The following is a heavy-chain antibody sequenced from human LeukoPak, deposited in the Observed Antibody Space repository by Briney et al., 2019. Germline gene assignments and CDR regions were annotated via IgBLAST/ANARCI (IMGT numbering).Heavy chain of an antibody. V-gene: IGHV3-66*01. J-gene: IGHJ3*02. Sequence: GGSLRLSCAASGFTFGTYAMGWVRQAPGKGLEWVSVIYTGGDTYYADSVKGRFTISRDNSKNTLYLQMNSLRAEDTAVYYCARGLPSGHDAFDIWGQGTMVTVSS. D-gene: IGHD3-10*01. CDR3: ARGLPSGHDAFDI. CDR1: GFTFGTYA. CDR2: IYTGGDT.